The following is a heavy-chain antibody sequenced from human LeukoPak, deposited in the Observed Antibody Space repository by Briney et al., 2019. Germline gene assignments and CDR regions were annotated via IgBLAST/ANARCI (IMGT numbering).Heavy chain of an antibody. CDR2: INHSGST. CDR1: GGSFSGYY. D-gene: IGHD6-19*01. V-gene: IGHV4-34*01. J-gene: IGHJ4*02. Sequence: SETLSLTCAVYGGSFSGYYWSWIRQPPGKGLEWIGEINHSGSTNYNPSLKSRVTISVDTSKNQFSLKLSSVTAADTAVYYCAIRIAVAGPKDYWGQGTLVTVSS. CDR3: AIRIAVAGPKDY.